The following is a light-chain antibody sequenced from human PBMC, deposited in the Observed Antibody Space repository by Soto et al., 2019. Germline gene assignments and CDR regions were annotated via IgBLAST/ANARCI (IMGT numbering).Light chain of an antibody. CDR3: QTWGRGIVV. J-gene: IGLJ2*01. V-gene: IGLV4-69*02. CDR1: SGHSSYA. Sequence: QPVLTQSPSASASRGASVNVTCTLTSGHSSYAIAWHQQQPEKGPRFLMRLNSDGSHSKGDGIPDRFSGSSSGAERYLIISSLQSEDEADYYCQTWGRGIVVFGGGTKLTVL. CDR2: LNSDGSH.